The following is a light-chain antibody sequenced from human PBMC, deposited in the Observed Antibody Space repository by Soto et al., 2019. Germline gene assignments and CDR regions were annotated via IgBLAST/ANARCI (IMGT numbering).Light chain of an antibody. CDR2: DAS. V-gene: IGKV3-11*01. CDR3: QQRSNWPPYA. Sequence: EIVLTQAPATLPLSPGERATLSCRASQSVNSYLACYQQKPGQAPRLLIYDASNRATGIPARFSGSGSGTDFPLTISSLEPEDFAVYYCQQRSNWPPYAFGQGTKLEIK. CDR1: QSVNSY. J-gene: IGKJ2*01.